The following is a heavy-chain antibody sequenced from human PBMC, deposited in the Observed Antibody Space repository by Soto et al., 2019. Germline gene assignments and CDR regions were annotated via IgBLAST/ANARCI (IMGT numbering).Heavy chain of an antibody. V-gene: IGHV4-31*03. CDR3: ASGASSFAMGLLWFGELLY. D-gene: IGHD3-10*01. J-gene: IGHJ4*02. Sequence: QVQLQESGPGLVKPSQTLSLTCTVSGGSISSGGYYWSWIRQHPGKGLEWIGYIYYSGSTYYNPSLKSRVTISVDTSKNQCSLKLSSVTAADTAVYYCASGASSFAMGLLWFGELLYWGQGTLVTVSS. CDR2: IYYSGST. CDR1: GGSISSGGYY.